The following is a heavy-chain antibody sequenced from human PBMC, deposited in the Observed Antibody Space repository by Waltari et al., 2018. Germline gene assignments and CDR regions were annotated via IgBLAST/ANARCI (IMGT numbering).Heavy chain of an antibody. J-gene: IGHJ3*02. Sequence: EVQLVESGGGLVRPGGSLRLSCAASGFTFGSYWMNWVRQAPGKGLEWVANIKQDGSEKYYVDSVKGRFTISRDNAKNSLYLQMNSLRAEDTAVYYCARGLSSAFDIWGQGTMVTVSS. CDR2: IKQDGSEK. CDR1: GFTFGSYW. V-gene: IGHV3-7*01. CDR3: ARGLSSAFDI.